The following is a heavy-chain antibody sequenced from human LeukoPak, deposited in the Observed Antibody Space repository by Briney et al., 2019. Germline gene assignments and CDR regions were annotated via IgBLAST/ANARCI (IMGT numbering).Heavy chain of an antibody. CDR2: IHYSGST. V-gene: IGHV4-39*02. J-gene: IGHJ4*02. CDR1: GGSISSIGSY. CDR3: ARRGDCSSTSCNHVDY. Sequence: PSEALSLTCSVPGGSISSIGSYWDWIRQPPGKGLEWIGTIHYSGSTYYNPSLKSRVTISVDTSKNHFSLKLSSVTAADTAMYYCARRGDCSSTSCNHVDYWGQGTLVTVSS. D-gene: IGHD2-2*01.